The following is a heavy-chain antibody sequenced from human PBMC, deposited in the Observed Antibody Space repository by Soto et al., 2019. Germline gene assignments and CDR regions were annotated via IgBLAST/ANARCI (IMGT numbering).Heavy chain of an antibody. Sequence: ASVKVSCKASGYTFTSYAMNWVRQAPGQGLEWMGWINTNTGNPTYAQGFTGRFVFSLDTSVSTAYLQICSLKAEDTAVYCCARDRLRLGIAARSAWFDPWGQGTLVTVSS. V-gene: IGHV7-4-1*01. J-gene: IGHJ5*02. CDR3: ARDRLRLGIAARSAWFDP. CDR1: GYTFTSYA. CDR2: INTNTGNP. D-gene: IGHD6-6*01.